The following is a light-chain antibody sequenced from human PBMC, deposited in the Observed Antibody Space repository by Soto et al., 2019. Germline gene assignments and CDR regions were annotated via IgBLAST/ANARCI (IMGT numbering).Light chain of an antibody. Sequence: DVHMTQSPSTLSASLGYRFTITCRASQSISNRLAWYQQKPGKAPKVVIYDASSLESGVPSRLSGSGSGTEFILTINSLQPDDFATYCCQHYGGMWAFGQGTKVDIK. CDR2: DAS. CDR3: QHYGGMWA. J-gene: IGKJ1*01. V-gene: IGKV1-5*01. CDR1: QSISNR.